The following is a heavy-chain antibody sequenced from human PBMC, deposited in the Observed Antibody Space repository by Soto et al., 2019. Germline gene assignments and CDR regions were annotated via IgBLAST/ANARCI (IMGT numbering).Heavy chain of an antibody. J-gene: IGHJ6*02. CDR2: INPSGGST. CDR1: GYTFTSYY. CDR3: ARDGGEGIVVVVAASYGMDV. V-gene: IGHV1-46*01. D-gene: IGHD2-15*01. Sequence: ASVKVSCKASGYTFTSYYMHWVRQAPGQGLEWMGIINPSGGSTSYVQKFQGRVTMTRDTSTSTVYMELSSLRSEDTAVYYCARDGGEGIVVVVAASYGMDVWGQGTTVTVSS.